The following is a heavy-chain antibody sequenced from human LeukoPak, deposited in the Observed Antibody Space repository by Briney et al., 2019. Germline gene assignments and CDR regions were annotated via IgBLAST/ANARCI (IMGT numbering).Heavy chain of an antibody. CDR1: GFTFSSYG. J-gene: IGHJ6*04. Sequence: GGSLRLSCAASGFTFSSYGMHWVRQAPGKGLEWVAVISYDGSNKYYADSVKGRFTISRDNSKNTLYLQMNSLRAEDTAVYYCAKTLSSGWSDYYYYGMDVWGKGTTVTVSS. CDR2: ISYDGSNK. V-gene: IGHV3-30*18. D-gene: IGHD6-13*01. CDR3: AKTLSSGWSDYYYYGMDV.